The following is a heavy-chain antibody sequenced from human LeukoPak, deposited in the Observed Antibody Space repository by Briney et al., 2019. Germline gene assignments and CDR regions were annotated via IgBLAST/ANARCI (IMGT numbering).Heavy chain of an antibody. CDR2: IFPGDSDT. J-gene: IGHJ4*02. CDR3: ARHEVTAAAGTEFDS. Sequence: GESLKISCKGSGYRFTSYWIGWVRQMPGKGLEWMGIIFPGDSDTRYRPSFQGQVTISADKSISTAYLQWSSLKASDTAMYYCARHEVTAAAGTEFDSWGQGTLVTVSS. CDR1: GYRFTSYW. V-gene: IGHV5-51*01. D-gene: IGHD6-13*01.